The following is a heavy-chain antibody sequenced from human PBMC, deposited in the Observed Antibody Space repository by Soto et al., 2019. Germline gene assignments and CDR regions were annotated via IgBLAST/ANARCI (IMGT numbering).Heavy chain of an antibody. J-gene: IGHJ5*02. D-gene: IGHD3-10*01. CDR2: IATYNSNK. CDR1: GDTFTNFG. V-gene: IGHV1-18*01. CDR3: ARVLRGVVNWFDP. Sequence: ASVKVSCKTSGDTFTNFGLSWVREAPGQGLEWMGWIATYNSNKNYAQKFQGRLTLTTDTSTSTGYMELKSLEYDDTAVYYCARVLRGVVNWFDPWGQGTLVTVSS.